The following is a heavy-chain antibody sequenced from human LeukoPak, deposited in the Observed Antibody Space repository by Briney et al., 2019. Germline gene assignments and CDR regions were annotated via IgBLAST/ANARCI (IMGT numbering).Heavy chain of an antibody. CDR3: ARGGYNPPRLEY. D-gene: IGHD3-16*01. Sequence: GGSLRLSCAASGFTFSSYAMSWVRQAPGKGLGWVTGISGSGGSTYYADSVKGRFTISRGNSKNTLYVQLNSLRGEDTAVYYCARGGYNPPRLEYWGQGTLVTVSS. J-gene: IGHJ4*02. V-gene: IGHV3-23*01. CDR2: ISGSGGST. CDR1: GFTFSSYA.